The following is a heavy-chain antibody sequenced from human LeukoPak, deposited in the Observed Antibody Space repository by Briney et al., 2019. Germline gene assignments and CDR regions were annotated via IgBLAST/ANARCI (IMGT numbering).Heavy chain of an antibody. D-gene: IGHD2-2*01. J-gene: IGHJ6*03. CDR3: AVDRYCSSTSCYRKYYYYYYMDV. V-gene: IGHV1-69*05. CDR2: IIPIFGTA. CDR1: GGTFSSYA. Sequence: ASVKVSCKASGGTFSSYAISWVRQAPGQGLEWMGGIIPIFGTANYAQKFQGRVTITTDESTRTAYMELSSLRYEDTDVYYCAVDRYCSSTSCYRKYYYYYYMDVWGKGTTVTVSS.